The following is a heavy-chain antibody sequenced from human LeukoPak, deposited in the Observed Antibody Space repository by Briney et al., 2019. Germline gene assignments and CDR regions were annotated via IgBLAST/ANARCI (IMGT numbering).Heavy chain of an antibody. CDR2: INHSGST. Sequence: SETLSLTCAVYGGSFSGYYWSWIRHPPGKGLGWIGEINHSGSTNYNPSLKSRVTISVDTSKNQFSLKLSSVTAADTAVYYCARGAYSGYDYGRYFQHWGQGTLVTVSS. J-gene: IGHJ1*01. CDR1: GGSFSGYY. CDR3: ARGAYSGYDYGRYFQH. D-gene: IGHD5-12*01. V-gene: IGHV4-34*01.